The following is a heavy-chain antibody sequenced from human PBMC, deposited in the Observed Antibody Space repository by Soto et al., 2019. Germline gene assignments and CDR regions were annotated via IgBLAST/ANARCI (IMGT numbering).Heavy chain of an antibody. J-gene: IGHJ4*02. D-gene: IGHD2-15*01. V-gene: IGHV1-69*13. CDR1: GGTFSSYA. CDR3: ASSYCSGGSCYDSPIQTFTRSFDY. CDR2: IIPIFGTA. Sequence: ASVKVSCKASGGTFSSYAISWVRQAPGQGLEWMVGIIPIFGTANYAQKFQGRVTITADESTSTAYMELSSLRSEDTAVYYCASSYCSGGSCYDSPIQTFTRSFDYWGQGTLVTVSS.